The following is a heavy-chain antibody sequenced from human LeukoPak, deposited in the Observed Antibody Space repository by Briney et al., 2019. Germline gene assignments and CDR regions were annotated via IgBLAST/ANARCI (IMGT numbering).Heavy chain of an antibody. J-gene: IGHJ5*02. CDR2: IRSNGRDT. Sequence: GGSLRLSCAASGLMFSSYSMTWVRQAPGKGLEWVSNIRSNGRDTYYADSVKGRFTISRDNSKNTLYLEMNSLRAEDTAVYYCAKGGYSTWFDPWGQGTLVTVSS. D-gene: IGHD5-12*01. CDR3: AKGGYSTWFDP. V-gene: IGHV3-23*01. CDR1: GLMFSSYS.